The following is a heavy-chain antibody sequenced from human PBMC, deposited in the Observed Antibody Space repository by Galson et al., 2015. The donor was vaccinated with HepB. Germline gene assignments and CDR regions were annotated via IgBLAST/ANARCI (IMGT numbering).Heavy chain of an antibody. J-gene: IGHJ4*02. Sequence: SLRLSCAASGFTFSSFGMQWVRQTPGKGLEWVAVIWYDATNKYYRDSVKGRFTISGDNSKNKLYLEMDRLTAEDTAVYYCAKACSLFGTSCYLDSWGQGALVTVSS. D-gene: IGHD2-2*01. CDR2: IWYDATNK. CDR3: AKACSLFGTSCYLDS. V-gene: IGHV3-33*03. CDR1: GFTFSSFG.